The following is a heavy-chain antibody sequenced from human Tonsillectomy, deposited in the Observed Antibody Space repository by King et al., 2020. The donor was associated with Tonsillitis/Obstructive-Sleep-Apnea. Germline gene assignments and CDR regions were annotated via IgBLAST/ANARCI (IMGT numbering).Heavy chain of an antibody. D-gene: IGHD5-18*01. CDR1: GFIFSTYG. V-gene: IGHV3-30*18. J-gene: IGHJ4*02. Sequence: QLVQSGGGVVQPGRSLRLSCAASGFIFSTYGMHWVRQAPGKGLEWVALISSDGSNKYYTDSVKGRFTISRDSSKNTLYLQMNSLRAEDTAVYYCAKVRGYTYGDFDYWGQGTLVTVSS. CDR3: AKVRGYTYGDFDY. CDR2: ISSDGSNK.